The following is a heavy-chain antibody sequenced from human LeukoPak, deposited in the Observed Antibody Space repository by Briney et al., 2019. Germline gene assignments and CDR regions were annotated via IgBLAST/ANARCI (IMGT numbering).Heavy chain of an antibody. Sequence: PSETLPLTCTVSGGSISSYYWIWIRQPPGKGLEWIGYIYYSGSTNNNPSLKSRVTISVDTSKNQFSLKLSSVTAADTAVYYCARLWLQTRGIAYFDYWGQGTLVTVSS. V-gene: IGHV4-59*08. J-gene: IGHJ4*02. CDR1: GGSISSYY. CDR2: IYYSGST. D-gene: IGHD5-24*01. CDR3: ARLWLQTRGIAYFDY.